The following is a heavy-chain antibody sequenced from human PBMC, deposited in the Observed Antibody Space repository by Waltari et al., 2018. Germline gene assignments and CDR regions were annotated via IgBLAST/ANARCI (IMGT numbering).Heavy chain of an antibody. V-gene: IGHV1-69-2*01. CDR3: AIGVPAAYYFDD. D-gene: IGHD2-2*01. Sequence: EVQLVQSRAEVNKPGATVKISCKVSGYTFTDYYMHWVQQAPGKGLEWMGLGDPEDGETIYAQKFQGRVTITADTSTDTAYMELSSLRSEDTAVDYCAIGVPAAYYFDDWGQGTLVTVSS. CDR1: GYTFTDYY. J-gene: IGHJ4*02. CDR2: GDPEDGET.